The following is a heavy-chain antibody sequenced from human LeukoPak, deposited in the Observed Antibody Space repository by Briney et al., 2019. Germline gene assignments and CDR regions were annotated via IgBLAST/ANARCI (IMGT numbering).Heavy chain of an antibody. CDR3: AKEVTSYTYRGLDF. D-gene: IGHD3-16*01. Sequence: GGSLRLSCAASGFTFSNYAMVWVRQAPGKGLEFVSSITGSSDNTYYADSVRGRFTISRDNSKFALYLQMHGLSADGTAVYYCAKEVTSYTYRGLDFWGQGILVTVSS. CDR2: ITGSSDNT. CDR1: GFTFSNYA. V-gene: IGHV3-23*01. J-gene: IGHJ4*02.